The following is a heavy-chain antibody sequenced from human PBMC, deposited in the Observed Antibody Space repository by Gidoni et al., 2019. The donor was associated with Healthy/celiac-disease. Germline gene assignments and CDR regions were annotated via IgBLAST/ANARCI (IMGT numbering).Heavy chain of an antibody. CDR2: IYYSGST. Sequence: QLQLQQSRPGLVQPSATLSLTCTVPGGSLISSSYYWGWIRQPPGKGMELLGSIYYSGSTYYHPSPTRRVTISVDTAKTQFSLKLSSVTAADTAVDYCARHPRAVAGTPYFDYWGQGTLVTVSS. CDR3: ARHPRAVAGTPYFDY. V-gene: IGHV4-39*01. J-gene: IGHJ4*02. D-gene: IGHD6-19*01. CDR1: GGSLISSSYY.